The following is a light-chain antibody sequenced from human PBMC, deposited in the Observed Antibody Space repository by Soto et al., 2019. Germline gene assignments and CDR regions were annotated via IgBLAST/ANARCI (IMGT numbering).Light chain of an antibody. V-gene: IGLV2-8*01. CDR3: SSYTSSSTLYV. CDR1: SSDVGGYNF. CDR2: EVT. Sequence: QSVLTQPPYASGSPGQSVTISCTGTSSDVGGYNFVSWYQHHPGKAPKVLIYEVTKRPSGVPDRFSGSKSGNTASLTVSGLQTEDEADYYCSSYTSSSTLYVFGTGTKLTVL. J-gene: IGLJ1*01.